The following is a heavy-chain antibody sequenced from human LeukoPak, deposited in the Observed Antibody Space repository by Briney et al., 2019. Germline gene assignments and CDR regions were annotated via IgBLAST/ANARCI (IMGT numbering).Heavy chain of an antibody. CDR3: AKDLRDTLEEFDS. CDR2: VIGSGDNT. D-gene: IGHD5-18*01. CDR1: GFTFSSYA. V-gene: IGHV3-23*01. Sequence: GGSLRLSCAASGFTFSSYAMSRVRQAPGKGLEWVSGVIGSGDNTYYADSVKGRFTISRDNSKNTLHLQMSSLRAEDTAVYYCAKDLRDTLEEFDSWGQGTLVTVSS. J-gene: IGHJ4*02.